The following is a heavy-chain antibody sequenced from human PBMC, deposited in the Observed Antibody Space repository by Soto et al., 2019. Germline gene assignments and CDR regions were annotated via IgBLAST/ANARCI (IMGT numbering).Heavy chain of an antibody. J-gene: IGHJ5*02. V-gene: IGHV1-8*01. Sequence: ASVKVSCKACGDTFTSYDINWVGQATGQGREWMGWMNPNSGNTGYAQKFQGRVTMTRNTSISTAYMELSSLRSEDTAVYYCARGLRFSEWLLAYNWFQPWGQGTLDTVSS. CDR3: ARGLRFSEWLLAYNWFQP. CDR1: GDTFTSYD. CDR2: MNPNSGNT. D-gene: IGHD3-3*01.